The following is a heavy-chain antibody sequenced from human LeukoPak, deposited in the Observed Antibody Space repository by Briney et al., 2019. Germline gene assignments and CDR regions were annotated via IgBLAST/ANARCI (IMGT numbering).Heavy chain of an antibody. J-gene: IGHJ4*02. Sequence: SETLSLTCAVYGGSLSGYYWSWIRQPPGKGLDWIGEIIHSGSTNYNPSLKSRVTISVDTSKNQFSLKLSSVTAADTAVYYCARRGWYCSGGSCYSGSNYFDYWGQGTLVTVSS. CDR2: IIHSGST. CDR1: GGSLSGYY. D-gene: IGHD2-15*01. V-gene: IGHV4-34*12. CDR3: ARRGWYCSGGSCYSGSNYFDY.